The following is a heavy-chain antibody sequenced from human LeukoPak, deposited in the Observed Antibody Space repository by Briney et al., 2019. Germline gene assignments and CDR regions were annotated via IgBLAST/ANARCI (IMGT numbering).Heavy chain of an antibody. J-gene: IGHJ4*02. D-gene: IGHD3-3*01. CDR2: IYYSGST. CDR1: GGSISSYY. CDR3: ARDNYDFWSGYYFDFDY. Sequence: PSETLSLTCTVSGGSISSYYWSWIRQPPGKGLEWIGYIYYSGSTNYNPSLKSRVTISVDTSKNQFSLKLSSVTAADTAVYYCARDNYDFWSGYYFDFDYWGQGTLVTVSS. V-gene: IGHV4-59*12.